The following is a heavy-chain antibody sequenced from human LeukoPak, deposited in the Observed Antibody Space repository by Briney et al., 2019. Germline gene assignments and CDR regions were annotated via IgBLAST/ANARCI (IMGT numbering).Heavy chain of an antibody. CDR1: GYSFTSYW. V-gene: IGHV5-10-1*01. CDR2: IDPSDSYT. Sequence: GESLRISCKGSGYSFTSYWISWVRQMPGKGLEWMGRIDPSDSYTNYSPSFQGHVTISADKSISTAYLQWSSLKASDTAMYHCARPQTDILTGYYNGAFDIWGQGTMVTVSS. D-gene: IGHD3-9*01. CDR3: ARPQTDILTGYYNGAFDI. J-gene: IGHJ3*02.